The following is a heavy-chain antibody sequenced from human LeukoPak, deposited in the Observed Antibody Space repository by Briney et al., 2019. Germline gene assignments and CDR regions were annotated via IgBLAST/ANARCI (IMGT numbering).Heavy chain of an antibody. D-gene: IGHD5-18*01. CDR3: ARFKLWPYYFDY. CDR1: GGSISTYY. V-gene: IGHV4-59*01. Sequence: SETLSLTCTVSGGSISTYYWSWIRQPPGKGLEWIGYIYYSGSTNYNPSLKSRVTMSVDTSKNQFSLKLSSVTAADTAVYYCARFKLWPYYFDYWGQGTLVTVSS. CDR2: IYYSGST. J-gene: IGHJ4*02.